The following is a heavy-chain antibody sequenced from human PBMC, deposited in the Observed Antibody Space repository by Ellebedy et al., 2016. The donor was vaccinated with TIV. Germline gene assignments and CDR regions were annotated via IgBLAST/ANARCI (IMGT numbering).Heavy chain of an antibody. CDR2: IKQDGTEK. J-gene: IGHJ4*02. Sequence: PGGSLRLSCAASGFNFNSYALHWVRQAPGKGLEWVANIKQDGTEKYYVDSVKGRFTISRDNAKNSLYLQMNSLRAEDTAVYYCARVTTLATGTGYYFDYWGQGTLVTVSS. CDR1: GFNFNSYA. CDR3: ARVTTLATGTGYYFDY. D-gene: IGHD4-17*01. V-gene: IGHV3-7*01.